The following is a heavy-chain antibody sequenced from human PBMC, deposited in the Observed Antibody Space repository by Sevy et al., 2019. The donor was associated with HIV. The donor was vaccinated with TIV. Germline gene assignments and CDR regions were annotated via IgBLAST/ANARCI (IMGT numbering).Heavy chain of an antibody. Sequence: ASVKVSCKVSGYTLTELSMHWVRQAPGKGLEWMGSFDPEDGETIYQQKFQGRVTLTEDTSTDPAYMELSSLRSEDTAVYYCATTKDYYDSSGYPFDYWGQGTLVTVSS. J-gene: IGHJ4*02. V-gene: IGHV1-24*01. CDR3: ATTKDYYDSSGYPFDY. CDR1: GYTLTELS. D-gene: IGHD3-22*01. CDR2: FDPEDGET.